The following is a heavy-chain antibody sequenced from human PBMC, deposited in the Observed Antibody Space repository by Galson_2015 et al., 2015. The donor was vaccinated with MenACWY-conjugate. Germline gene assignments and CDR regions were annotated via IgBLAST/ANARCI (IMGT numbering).Heavy chain of an antibody. D-gene: IGHD7-27*01. Sequence: SETLSLTCTVSGASISSHHWSWFRQPPGKGLEWIAYIRDTGSLKDNPSLKSRVTMSADKSNNQFSLRLISVTAADTAVYYCARLPTWGPSFGYFDYWGQGILVAVSS. J-gene: IGHJ4*02. V-gene: IGHV4-59*08. CDR3: ARLPTWGPSFGYFDY. CDR2: IRDTGSL. CDR1: GASISSHH.